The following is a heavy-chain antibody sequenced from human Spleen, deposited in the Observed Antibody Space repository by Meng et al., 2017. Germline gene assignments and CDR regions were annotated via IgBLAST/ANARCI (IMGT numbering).Heavy chain of an antibody. Sequence: QVQLQESGPRLGRPSETLSLTCTVSGGSVSSGSYYWSWIRQPPGKGLEWIGHIYYSGSTNYNPSLKSRVTISVDTSKNQFSLKLSSVTAADTAVYFCARSSTSPASYFFDYWGQGTLVTVSS. CDR1: GGSVSSGSYY. CDR3: ARSSTSPASYFFDY. J-gene: IGHJ4*02. CDR2: IYYSGST. D-gene: IGHD6-6*01. V-gene: IGHV4-61*01.